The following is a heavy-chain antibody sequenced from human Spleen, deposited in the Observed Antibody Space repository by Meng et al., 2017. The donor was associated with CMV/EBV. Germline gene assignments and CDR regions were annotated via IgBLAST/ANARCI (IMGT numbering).Heavy chain of an antibody. D-gene: IGHD6-19*01. J-gene: IGHJ5*02. Sequence: SETLSLTCTVSGGSISSYYWSWIRQPPGKGLEWIGYIYYTGSTNYNPSLKSRVTISVDTSKNQFSLKLSSVTAADTAVYYCARGHSSGWYGVTQWFDPWGQGTLVTVS. CDR3: ARGHSSGWYGVTQWFDP. CDR1: GGSISSYY. CDR2: IYYTGST. V-gene: IGHV4-59*01.